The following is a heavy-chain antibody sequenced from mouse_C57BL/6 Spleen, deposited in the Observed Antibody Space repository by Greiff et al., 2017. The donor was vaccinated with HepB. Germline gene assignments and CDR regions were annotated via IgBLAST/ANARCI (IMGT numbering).Heavy chain of an antibody. CDR1: GYTFTSYW. Sequence: VKLQQPGTELVKPGASVKLSCKASGYTFTSYWMHWVKQRPGQGLEWIGNINPSNGGTNYNEKFKSKATLTVDKSSSTAYMQLSSLTSEDSAVYYCARTDGSSHWYFDVWGTGTTVTVSS. D-gene: IGHD1-1*01. CDR3: ARTDGSSHWYFDV. V-gene: IGHV1-53*01. CDR2: INPSNGGT. J-gene: IGHJ1*03.